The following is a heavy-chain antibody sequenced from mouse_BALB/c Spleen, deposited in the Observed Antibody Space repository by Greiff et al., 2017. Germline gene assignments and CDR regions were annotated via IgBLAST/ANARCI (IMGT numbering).Heavy chain of an antibody. CDR1: GYAFTNYL. CDR3: ARTSTVVARFDY. J-gene: IGHJ2*01. V-gene: IGHV1-54*01. D-gene: IGHD1-1*01. Sequence: QVQLKQSGAELVRPGTSVKVSCKASGYAFTNYLIEWVKQRPGQGLEWIGVINPGSGGTNYNEKFKGKATLTADKSSSTAYMQLSSLTSDDSAVYFCARTSTVVARFDYWGQGTTLTVSS. CDR2: INPGSGGT.